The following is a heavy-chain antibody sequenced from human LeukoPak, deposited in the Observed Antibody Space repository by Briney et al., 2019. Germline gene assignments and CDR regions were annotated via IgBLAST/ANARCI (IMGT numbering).Heavy chain of an antibody. CDR2: IRGTVDNK. CDR1: GFTFSSYA. D-gene: IGHD3-9*01. Sequence: GGSLRLSCAASGFTFSSYAMGWVRQAPGKGLEWVSGIRGTVDNKHYADAVKGRFTISRDNSKNTLYLQMNSLRAEDTARYYCAKASTRDTGYYFDSWGQGTLVTVSS. CDR3: AKASTRDTGYYFDS. V-gene: IGHV3-23*01. J-gene: IGHJ4*02.